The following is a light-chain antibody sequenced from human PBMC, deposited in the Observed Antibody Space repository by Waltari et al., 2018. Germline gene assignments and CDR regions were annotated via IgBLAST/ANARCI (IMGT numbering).Light chain of an antibody. J-gene: IGKJ2*01. CDR1: QDISNY. CDR3: QQYYSHPYN. CDR2: DVS. Sequence: DIPMTQSPSSLSASVGDRVTIPCQASQDISNYLTWWQQKPGKDPKFLIYDVSNLERGVPSRFSGSGSGTDFTLTISSLQPEDVGIYYCQQYYSHPYNFGQGTKLEIK. V-gene: IGKV1-33*01.